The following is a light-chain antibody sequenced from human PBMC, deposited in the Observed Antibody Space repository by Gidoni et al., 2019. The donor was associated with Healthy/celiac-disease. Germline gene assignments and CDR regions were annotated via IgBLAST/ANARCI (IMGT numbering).Light chain of an antibody. Sequence: SYELTQPPSVSVSPGQTASITGSGDKLGDKYACWYQQKPGQSPVLVIYQDSKRPSGIPERFSGSNSGNTATLTISGTQAMDEADYYGQAWDSSTAVVFGGGTKLTVL. J-gene: IGLJ2*01. V-gene: IGLV3-1*01. CDR3: QAWDSSTAVV. CDR2: QDS. CDR1: KLGDKY.